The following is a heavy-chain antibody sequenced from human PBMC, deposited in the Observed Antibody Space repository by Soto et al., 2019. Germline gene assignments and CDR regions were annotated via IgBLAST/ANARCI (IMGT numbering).Heavy chain of an antibody. CDR2: INHSGST. D-gene: IGHD2-15*01. CDR1: GGSFSGYY. CDR3: ARAAPRYCSGGSCYSGSDY. V-gene: IGHV4-34*01. J-gene: IGHJ4*02. Sequence: QVQLQQWGAGLLKPSETLSLTCAVYGGSFSGYYWSWIRQPPGKGLEWIGEINHSGSTNYNPSLKSRVTISVDTSETQFALKLSSVTAADTAVYYCARAAPRYCSGGSCYSGSDYWGQGTLVTVSS.